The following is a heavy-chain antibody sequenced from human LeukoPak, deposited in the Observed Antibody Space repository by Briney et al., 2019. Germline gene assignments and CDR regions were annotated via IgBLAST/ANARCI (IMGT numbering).Heavy chain of an antibody. CDR1: GYTFTGYY. Sequence: ASVKVSCKASGYTFTGYYMHWVRQAPGQGLEWMGWINPNSGGTNYAQKFQGRVTMTRDTSISTAYMELSRLRSDDTAEYYWAREGGIYCSGGSYYIDYWGQGTLVTVSS. D-gene: IGHD2-15*01. V-gene: IGHV1-2*02. CDR3: AREGGIYCSGGSYYIDY. J-gene: IGHJ4*02. CDR2: INPNSGGT.